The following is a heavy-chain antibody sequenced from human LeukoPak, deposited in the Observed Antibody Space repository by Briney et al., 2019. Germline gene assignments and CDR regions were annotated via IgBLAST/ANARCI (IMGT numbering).Heavy chain of an antibody. Sequence: AGGSLRLSCAASRFTFSSYAMTWVRQAPGKGLEWVSAISVRGVSIYYAASVRGRFTISRDNSKNTLYLQMNNLRAEDTAVYYCARDRGFGELSLAYWGQGTLVTVSS. D-gene: IGHD3-10*01. CDR3: ARDRGFGELSLAY. CDR2: ISVRGVSI. V-gene: IGHV3-23*01. CDR1: RFTFSSYA. J-gene: IGHJ4*02.